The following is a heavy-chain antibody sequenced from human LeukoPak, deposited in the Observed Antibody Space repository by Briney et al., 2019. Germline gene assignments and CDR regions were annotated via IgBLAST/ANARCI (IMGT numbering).Heavy chain of an antibody. CDR2: IYYSGST. V-gene: IGHV4-39*07. CDR1: GGSISSSSYY. J-gene: IGHJ4*02. CDR3: ARGRTSYGDYVDY. Sequence: PSETLSLTCTVSGGSISSSSYYWGWIRQPPGKGLEWIGSIYYSGSTYYNPSLKSRVTISVDTSKNQFSLKLSSVTAADTAVYYCARGRTSYGDYVDYWGQGTLVTVSS. D-gene: IGHD4-17*01.